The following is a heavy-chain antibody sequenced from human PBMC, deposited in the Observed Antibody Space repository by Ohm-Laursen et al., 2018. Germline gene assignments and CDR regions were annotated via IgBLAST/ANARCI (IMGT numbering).Heavy chain of an antibody. D-gene: IGHD6-13*01. CDR3: ATSSRQQLVLLYGMDV. V-gene: IGHV4-59*08. CDR1: GGSISSYY. Sequence: SDTLSLTCTVSGGSISSYYWSWIRQPPGKGLEWIGYTYYSGSTNYNPSLKSRLTISVDASKSQISLNLSSVTAADAAVYYCATSSRQQLVLLYGMDVWGQGTTVTVSS. CDR2: TYYSGST. J-gene: IGHJ6*02.